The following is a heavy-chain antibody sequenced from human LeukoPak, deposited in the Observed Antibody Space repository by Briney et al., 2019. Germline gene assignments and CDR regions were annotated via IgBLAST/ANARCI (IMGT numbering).Heavy chain of an antibody. D-gene: IGHD1-26*01. CDR1: GFTFTDYY. CDR2: ISSSGTA. J-gene: IGHJ4*02. Sequence: GGSLRLSCAASGFTFTDYYMAWIRQAPGKGLEWVSYISSSGTAYHADSVKGRFTIYRDNDKSSVHLQMNTLRAADTAVYYCVRSKWELGYWGQGTLVTVSS. V-gene: IGHV3-11*01. CDR3: VRSKWELGY.